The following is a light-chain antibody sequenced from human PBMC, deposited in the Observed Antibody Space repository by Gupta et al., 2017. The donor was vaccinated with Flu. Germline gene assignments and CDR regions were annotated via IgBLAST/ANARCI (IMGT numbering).Light chain of an antibody. V-gene: IGKV3-20*01. J-gene: IGKJ3*01. CDR2: GGS. CDR1: ESSLSSY. CDR3: QQYTSEPGLFT. Sequence: LSLSPGERATLSGRASESSLSSYLAWYQQKPGQAPRLLIYGGSSRATGTPDRFTGSGYGTDFTLTISRLEPEDFAVYYCQQYTSEPGLFTFGPGTTVDIK.